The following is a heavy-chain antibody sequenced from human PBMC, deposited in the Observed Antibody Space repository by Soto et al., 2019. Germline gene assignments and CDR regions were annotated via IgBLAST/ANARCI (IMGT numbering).Heavy chain of an antibody. CDR2: IFCLCSS. J-gene: IGHJ5*02. Sequence: PSETLWLTCTFSVYSIISVYLYLGFFRQPPGKCLELLVSIFCLCSSYYNPSLKSRATMSVDTSKNQFSLRLRSVTAADKALYFCARHSLAIRKHNCLEPWGQGTLVTVSS. CDR3: ARHSLAIRKHNCLEP. V-gene: IGHV4-39*01. CDR1: VYSIISVYLY. D-gene: IGHD3-3*02.